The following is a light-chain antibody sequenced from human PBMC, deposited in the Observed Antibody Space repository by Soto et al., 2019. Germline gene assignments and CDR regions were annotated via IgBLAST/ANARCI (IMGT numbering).Light chain of an antibody. Sequence: DIQMTQSPTSLSASVGDRVTITCRASQDIRNFVAWYQQKPGKAPKLLIYAASTLQSGVPSRFSGSGSGTDFTITINSLQPEDVATYSCQKYSSVPVFGPGTKVEIK. CDR3: QKYSSVPV. CDR1: QDIRNF. V-gene: IGKV1-27*01. CDR2: AAS. J-gene: IGKJ3*01.